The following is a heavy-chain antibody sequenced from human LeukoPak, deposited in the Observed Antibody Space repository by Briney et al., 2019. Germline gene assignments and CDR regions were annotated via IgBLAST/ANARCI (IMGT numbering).Heavy chain of an antibody. V-gene: IGHV3-74*01. CDR3: AREVTMIPRGAFDI. CDR1: GFTFSSYW. Sequence: PGGSLRLSCAASGFTFSSYWMHWVRQAPGKGLVWVSRINSDGSSTSYADSVRGRFTISRDNAKNTLYLQMNSLRAEDTTVYYCAREVTMIPRGAFDIWGQGTMVTVSS. CDR2: INSDGSST. D-gene: IGHD3-22*01. J-gene: IGHJ3*02.